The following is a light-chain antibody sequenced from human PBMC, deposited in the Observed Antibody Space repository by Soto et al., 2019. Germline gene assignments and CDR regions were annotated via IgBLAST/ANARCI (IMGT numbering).Light chain of an antibody. J-gene: IGLJ2*01. CDR1: SSNIGKNY. V-gene: IGLV1-51*02. CDR2: ENN. CDR3: GTWDTTLSAGV. Sequence: QSVLTQPPSVSAAPGQKLTISCSGTSSNIGKNYVSWYQQLPGTAPKLLIYENNKRPSGIPDRFSGSKSGTSATLGVTGLQTGDEADYFCGTWDTTLSAGVFGGGTKVTVL.